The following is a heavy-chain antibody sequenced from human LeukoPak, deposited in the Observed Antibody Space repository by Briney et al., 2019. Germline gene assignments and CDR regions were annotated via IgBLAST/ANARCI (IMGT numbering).Heavy chain of an antibody. Sequence: PSETLSLTCAVYGGSFSGYYWSWIRQPPGKGLEWIGEINHSGSTNYNPSLKSRVTISVDTSKNQFSLKLSSVTAADTAVYYCASAPLGGHFDYWGQGTLVTVSS. V-gene: IGHV4-34*01. D-gene: IGHD2-15*01. CDR2: INHSGST. CDR3: ASAPLGGHFDY. J-gene: IGHJ4*02. CDR1: GGSFSGYY.